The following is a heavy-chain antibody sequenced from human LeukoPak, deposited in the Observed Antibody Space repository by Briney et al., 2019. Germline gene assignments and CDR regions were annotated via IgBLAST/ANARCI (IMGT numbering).Heavy chain of an antibody. CDR1: GGSFSGYY. J-gene: IGHJ4*02. V-gene: IGHV4-34*01. CDR2: IYYSGTT. CDR3: ARDPRDSTPFDY. D-gene: IGHD2-15*01. Sequence: SETLSLTCAVYGGSFSGYYWGWVRQPPGKGLEWIGSIYYSGTTYYNPSLKSRVSILADTSKNHFSLKLSSVTAADTAVYYCARDPRDSTPFDYWGQGTLVTVSS.